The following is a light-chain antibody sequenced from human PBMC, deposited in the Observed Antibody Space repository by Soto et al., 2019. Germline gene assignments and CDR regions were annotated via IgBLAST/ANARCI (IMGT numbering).Light chain of an antibody. Sequence: QAVVTQPPSASGTPGQRVTISCSGSSSNIGSNTVNWYQQLPGTVPKLLIYNNNQRPSGVPDRFSGSKSGTSASLAISGLQSEDEADYYCAAWDDSLNGLVFGTGTKVTVL. CDR1: SSNIGSNT. CDR2: NNN. J-gene: IGLJ1*01. V-gene: IGLV1-44*01. CDR3: AAWDDSLNGLV.